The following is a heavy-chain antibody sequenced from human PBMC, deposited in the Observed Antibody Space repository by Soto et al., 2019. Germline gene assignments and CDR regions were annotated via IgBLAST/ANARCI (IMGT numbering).Heavy chain of an antibody. V-gene: IGHV4-34*01. D-gene: IGHD1-7*01. Sequence: SETLSLTCAVYGGSFSGYYWSWIRQPPGKGLEWIGEINHSGSTNYNPSLKSRVTISVDTSKNQFSLKLSSVTAADTAVYYCARARHNWNYGCYYYGMDVWGQGTTVTVSS. J-gene: IGHJ6*02. CDR2: INHSGST. CDR1: GGSFSGYY. CDR3: ARARHNWNYGCYYYGMDV.